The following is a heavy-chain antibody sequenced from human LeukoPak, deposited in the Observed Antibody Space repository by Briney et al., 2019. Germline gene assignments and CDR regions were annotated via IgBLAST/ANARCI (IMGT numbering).Heavy chain of an antibody. CDR2: INSDGSST. D-gene: IGHD3-22*01. Sequence: GGSLRLSCAASGFTFSSYWMHWVRQAPGKGLVWVSRINSDGSSTSYADSVKGRFTISRDNAKNTLYLQMNSLRAEDTAVYYCARGDYYDGTHAIDYWGQGTLVTVSS. J-gene: IGHJ4*02. CDR1: GFTFSSYW. CDR3: ARGDYYDGTHAIDY. V-gene: IGHV3-74*01.